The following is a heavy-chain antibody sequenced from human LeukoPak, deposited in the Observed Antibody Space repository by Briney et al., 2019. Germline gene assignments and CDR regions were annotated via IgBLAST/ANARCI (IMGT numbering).Heavy chain of an antibody. CDR1: GFTPSSYE. CDR3: ARYCAGHGYQGIDV. D-gene: IGHD2-21*02. V-gene: IGHV3-48*03. J-gene: IGHJ6*02. CDR2: ISRSGGDT. Sequence: GGSLRLSCVVSGFTPSSYEMTWVRQAPGKGLEWISYISRSGGDTLYADSVRGRFTISRDNAKNSLYLLMNSLGAEDTAVYYCARYCAGHGYQGIDVWGHGTTVTVSS.